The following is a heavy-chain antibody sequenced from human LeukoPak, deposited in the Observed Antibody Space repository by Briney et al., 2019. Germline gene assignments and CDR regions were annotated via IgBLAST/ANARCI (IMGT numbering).Heavy chain of an antibody. CDR1: GVSISRFY. CDR2: IYNGVPT. V-gene: IGHV4-4*09. J-gene: IGHJ4*02. CDR3: VQTTGWPGFDY. D-gene: IGHD6-19*01. Sequence: SETLSLPCTTSGVSISRFYWSWVRQPPGKGLEWIGNIYNGVPTFFNPSLKSRVTISVDTSRRQFSLELASVTAADTAVYYCVQTTGWPGFDYWGQGILITVSS.